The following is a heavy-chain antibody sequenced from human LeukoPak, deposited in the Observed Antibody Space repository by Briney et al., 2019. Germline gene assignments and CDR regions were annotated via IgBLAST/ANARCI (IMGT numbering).Heavy chain of an antibody. CDR3: ARQEVVTRHFDY. Sequence: SETLSLTCTVSGGSISSSSYYWGWICQPPGKGLEWIGSIYYSGSTYYNPSLKSRVTISVDTSKNQFSLKLSSVTAADTAVYYCARQEVVTRHFDYWGQGTLVTVSS. D-gene: IGHD4-23*01. CDR1: GGSISSSSYY. CDR2: IYYSGST. J-gene: IGHJ4*02. V-gene: IGHV4-39*01.